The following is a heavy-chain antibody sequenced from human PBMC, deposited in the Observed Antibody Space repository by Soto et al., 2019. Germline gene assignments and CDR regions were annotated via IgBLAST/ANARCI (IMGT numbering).Heavy chain of an antibody. Sequence: GASVKVSCKASGSTFTSNGFTWVRQAPGQGLQWMGWIGAYNSNTNYARKFQGRVTMTTDTSTSTVFMELTSLTSDDTAGYYCATAIAATGPADDWGQGTLVTVSS. V-gene: IGHV1-18*01. CDR1: GSTFTSNG. CDR3: ATAIAATGPADD. D-gene: IGHD6-13*01. CDR2: IGAYNSNT. J-gene: IGHJ4*02.